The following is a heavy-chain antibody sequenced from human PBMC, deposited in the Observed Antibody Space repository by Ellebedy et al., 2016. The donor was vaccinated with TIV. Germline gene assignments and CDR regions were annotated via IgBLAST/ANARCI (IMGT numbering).Heavy chain of an antibody. D-gene: IGHD5-12*01. Sequence: GGSLRLSCAASGLNFSSDDLHWVRQAPGKGLEWVAFIRYDESNKWYADSVKGRFTISRDNSKNTLSLQMNSLRAEDTDVYYCAKDLRGYGSFDYWGQGTLITVSS. V-gene: IGHV3-30*02. J-gene: IGHJ4*02. CDR1: GLNFSSDD. CDR2: IRYDESNK. CDR3: AKDLRGYGSFDY.